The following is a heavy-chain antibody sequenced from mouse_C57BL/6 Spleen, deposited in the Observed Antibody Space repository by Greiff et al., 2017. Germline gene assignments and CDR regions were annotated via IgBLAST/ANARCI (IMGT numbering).Heavy chain of an antibody. D-gene: IGHD1-1*01. CDR2: INYDGSST. Sequence: EVKLVESEGGLVQPGSSMKLSCTASGFTFSDYYMAWVRQVPEKGLEWVANINYDGSSTYYLDSLKSRFIISRDNATNILYLQMSSLKSEDTATYYCARGGLLRASPFDYWGQGTTLTVSS. CDR3: ARGGLLRASPFDY. V-gene: IGHV5-16*01. J-gene: IGHJ2*01. CDR1: GFTFSDYY.